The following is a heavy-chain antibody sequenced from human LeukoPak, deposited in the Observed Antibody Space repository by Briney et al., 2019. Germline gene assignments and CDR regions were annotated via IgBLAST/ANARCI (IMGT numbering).Heavy chain of an antibody. CDR3: ATSIVGLRSGERDY. V-gene: IGHV1-69*04. D-gene: IGHD3-22*01. CDR2: IIPILGIA. CDR1: GGTFSSYA. Sequence: ASVKVSCKASGGTFSSYAISWVRQAPGQGLEWMGRIIPILGIANYAQKFQGRVTITADKSTSTAYMELSSLRSEDTAVYYCATSIVGLRSGERDYWGQGTLVTVSS. J-gene: IGHJ4*02.